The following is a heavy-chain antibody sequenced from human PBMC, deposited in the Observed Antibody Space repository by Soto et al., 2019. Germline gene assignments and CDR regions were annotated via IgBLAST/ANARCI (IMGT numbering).Heavy chain of an antibody. CDR2: IWYDGSNE. CDR3: ERDADYYDSSGYPDY. CDR1: GFTFSSYG. V-gene: IGHV3-33*01. J-gene: IGHJ4*02. D-gene: IGHD3-22*01. Sequence: GGSLRLSCAASGFTFSSYGMHWGRQAPGKGLEWVAVIWYDGSNEDYADSVKGRFTISRDNSKNTLYLQMNSLRAEDTAVYYCERDADYYDSSGYPDYWGQGTLVTVSS.